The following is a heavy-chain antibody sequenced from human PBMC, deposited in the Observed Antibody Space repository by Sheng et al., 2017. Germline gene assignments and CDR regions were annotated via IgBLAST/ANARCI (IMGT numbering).Heavy chain of an antibody. CDR2: ISGGGGST. V-gene: IGHV3-23*01. J-gene: IGHJ4*02. CDR3: AKADYDFWSGYYRYYFDY. D-gene: IGHD3-3*01. CDR1: GFTFSDYV. Sequence: EVQLLESGGGLVQPGGSLRLSCAASGFTFSDYVMSWVRQAPGKGLEWVSGISGGGGSTYYADSVKGRFTISRDNSKNTLYLQMNSLRAEDTAVYYCAKADYDFWSGYYRYYFDYWGQGTLVTVSS.